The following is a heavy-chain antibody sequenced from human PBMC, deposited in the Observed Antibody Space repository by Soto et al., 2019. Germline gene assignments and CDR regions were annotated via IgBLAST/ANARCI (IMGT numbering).Heavy chain of an antibody. CDR2: ISAYNGNT. CDR1: GYTLTTDG. CDR3: ARDDPEVSPNGMGV. D-gene: IGHD6-6*01. Sequence: KCYRKATGYTLTTDGSSWVRPAPGQGLEWMGWISAYNGNTNYAQKLQGRVTMTTDTSTSTAYMELRSLRSDDTAVYYCARDDPEVSPNGMGVWGQGTTVTVSS. J-gene: IGHJ6*02. V-gene: IGHV1-18*04.